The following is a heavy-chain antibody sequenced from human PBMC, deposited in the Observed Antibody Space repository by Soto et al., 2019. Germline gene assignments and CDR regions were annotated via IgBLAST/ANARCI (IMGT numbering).Heavy chain of an antibody. J-gene: IGHJ6*02. CDR3: ARQGSNGAYYYYGMDV. Sequence: PGESLKISCKCSGYRFSSYWIAWVRQMPGKGLEWMGIIYPGDSDTIYSPSFQGQVTFSADKSTSTAYLQWSSLKASDTAMYYCARQGSNGAYYYYGMDVWGQGTTVTVSS. D-gene: IGHD2-8*01. CDR2: IYPGDSDT. CDR1: GYRFSSYW. V-gene: IGHV5-51*01.